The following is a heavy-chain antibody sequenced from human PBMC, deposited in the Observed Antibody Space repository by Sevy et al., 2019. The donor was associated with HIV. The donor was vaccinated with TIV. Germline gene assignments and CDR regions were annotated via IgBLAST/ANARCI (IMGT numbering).Heavy chain of an antibody. J-gene: IGHJ5*02. D-gene: IGHD6-13*01. V-gene: IGHV3-23*01. CDR3: AKDGGIAAAGIWGWFDP. CDR1: GFTFSSYA. CDR2: ISGSGGST. Sequence: GGSLRLSCAASGFTFSSYAMSWVRQAPGKGLEWVSAISGSGGSTYYADSVKRRFTISRDNSKNTLYLQMNSLRAEDTAVYYCAKDGGIAAAGIWGWFDPWGQGTLVTVSS.